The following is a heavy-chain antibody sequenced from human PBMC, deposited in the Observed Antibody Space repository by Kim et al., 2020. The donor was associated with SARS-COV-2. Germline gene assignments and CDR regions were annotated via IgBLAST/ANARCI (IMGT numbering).Heavy chain of an antibody. D-gene: IGHD3-22*01. Sequence: SETLSLTCTVSGGSISSYYWSWIRQPPGKGLEWIGYIYYSGSTNYNPSLKSRVTISVDTSKNQFSLKLSSVTAADTAVYYCARATYYYDSSGYSPSFDP. CDR1: GGSISSYY. V-gene: IGHV4-59*01. CDR2: IYYSGST. CDR3: ARATYYYDSSGYSPSFDP. J-gene: IGHJ5*02.